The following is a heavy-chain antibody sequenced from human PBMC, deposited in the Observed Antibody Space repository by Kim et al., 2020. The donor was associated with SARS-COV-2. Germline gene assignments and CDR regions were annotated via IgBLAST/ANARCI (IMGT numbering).Heavy chain of an antibody. Sequence: ASVKVSCKASGYTFTSYGISWVRQAPGQGLEWMGWISAYNGNTNYAQKLQGRVTMTTDTSTSTAYMELRSLRSDDTAVYYCAREAFGVVNTLYYYYGMDVWGQGTTVTVSS. D-gene: IGHD3-3*01. J-gene: IGHJ6*02. CDR3: AREAFGVVNTLYYYYGMDV. CDR1: GYTFTSYG. V-gene: IGHV1-18*04. CDR2: ISAYNGNT.